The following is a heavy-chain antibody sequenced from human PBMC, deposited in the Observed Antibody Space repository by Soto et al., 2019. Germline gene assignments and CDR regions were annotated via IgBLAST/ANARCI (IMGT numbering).Heavy chain of an antibody. CDR1: GYTFTGYY. D-gene: IGHD3-9*01. V-gene: IGHV1-2*04. Sequence: ASVKVSCKASGYTFTGYYMHWVRQAPGQGLEWMGWINPNSGGTNYAQKFQGWVTMTRDTSISTAYMELSRLRSDDTAVYYCARDIAGYDILTGPVAFDIWGQGTMVTVSS. CDR2: INPNSGGT. J-gene: IGHJ3*02. CDR3: ARDIAGYDILTGPVAFDI.